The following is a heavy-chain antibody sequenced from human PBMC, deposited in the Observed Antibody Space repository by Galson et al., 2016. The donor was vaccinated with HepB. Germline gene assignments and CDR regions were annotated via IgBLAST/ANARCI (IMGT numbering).Heavy chain of an antibody. V-gene: IGHV5-51*01. Sequence: QSGAEVKKPGESLKISCKGSGYTFTNYWIGWVRQMPGKGLEWMGIIYPGDSDTRYSPSFHGQVTISADKSISTAYLQWGSLKASDTATYYCARPRDFYDGFHVWGQGTMVTVSS. CDR3: ARPRDFYDGFHV. J-gene: IGHJ3*01. CDR2: IYPGDSDT. D-gene: IGHD2/OR15-2a*01. CDR1: GYTFTNYW.